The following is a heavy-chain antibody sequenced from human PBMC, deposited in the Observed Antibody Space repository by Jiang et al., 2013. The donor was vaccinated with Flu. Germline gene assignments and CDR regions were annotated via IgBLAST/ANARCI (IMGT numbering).Heavy chain of an antibody. Sequence: SRGLEWLGRTYYRSKWYNDYAVSVKSRITINPDTSKNQFSLQLNSVTPEDTAVYYCARIYHGRPPSFNNYYYYGMDVWGQGTTVTVSS. J-gene: IGHJ6*02. D-gene: IGHD1-1*01. CDR2: TYYRSKWYN. CDR3: ARIYHGRPPSFNNYYYYGMDV. V-gene: IGHV6-1*01.